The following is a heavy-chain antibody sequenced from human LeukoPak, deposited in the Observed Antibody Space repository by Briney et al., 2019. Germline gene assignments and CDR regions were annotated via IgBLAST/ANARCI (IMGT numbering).Heavy chain of an antibody. J-gene: IGHJ1*01. D-gene: IGHD3-16*01. CDR3: ASGGAVDDLFQH. Sequence: GGSLRLSCAASGFTFSSYEMNWVRQAPGKGLEWVSYISRSGSTIYYADPVKGRFTISRDNAKNSLYLQMSSLRAEDTAVYYCASGGAVDDLFQHWGQGTLVTVSS. V-gene: IGHV3-48*03. CDR1: GFTFSSYE. CDR2: ISRSGSTI.